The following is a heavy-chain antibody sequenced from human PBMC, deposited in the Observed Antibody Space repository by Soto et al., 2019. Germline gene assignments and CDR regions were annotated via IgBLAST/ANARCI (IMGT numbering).Heavy chain of an antibody. CDR1: GDSVSSISAS. CDR2: TYYRSKWTN. CDR3: VRGYSSSFDY. Sequence: SQTLSLTCAISGDSVSSISASWNWIRQSPSRGLEWLGRTYYRSKWTNDYAVSVKSRITINPDTSKNQFSLQLSPVTPEDTAMYYCVRGYSSSFDYWGQGTLVTVSS. V-gene: IGHV6-1*01. D-gene: IGHD2-15*01. J-gene: IGHJ4*02.